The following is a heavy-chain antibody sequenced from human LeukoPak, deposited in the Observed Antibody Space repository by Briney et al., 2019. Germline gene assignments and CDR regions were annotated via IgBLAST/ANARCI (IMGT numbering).Heavy chain of an antibody. D-gene: IGHD3-9*01. Sequence: ASVKVSCKASGDTFSSYVISWVRQAPGQGLEWMGGINPVFGKAHYAQKFQDRVTITADESTSTAYMELSSLRSEDTAVYYCAKTFLTAYDTYFYYYGLDVWGQGTPVTVSS. J-gene: IGHJ6*02. CDR3: AKTFLTAYDTYFYYYGLDV. CDR2: INPVFGKA. CDR1: GDTFSSYV. V-gene: IGHV1-69*13.